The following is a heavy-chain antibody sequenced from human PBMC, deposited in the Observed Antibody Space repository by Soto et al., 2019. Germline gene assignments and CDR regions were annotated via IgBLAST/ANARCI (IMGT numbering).Heavy chain of an antibody. V-gene: IGHV4-59*01. J-gene: IGHJ3*02. CDR3: AREYSNGSDAFDI. CDR1: GGSISSYY. Sequence: SETLSLTCTVSGGSISSYYWSWIRQPPGKGLEWIGYIYYSGSTNYNPSLKSRVTISVDTSKNQFSLKLSSVTAADTAVYYCAREYSNGSDAFDIWGQGTMVTVSS. D-gene: IGHD6-19*01. CDR2: IYYSGST.